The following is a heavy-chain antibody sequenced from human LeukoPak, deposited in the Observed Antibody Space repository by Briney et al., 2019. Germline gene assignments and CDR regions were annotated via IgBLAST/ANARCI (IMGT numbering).Heavy chain of an antibody. CDR2: IWYDGSKK. D-gene: IGHD3-22*01. V-gene: IGHV3-33*01. J-gene: IGHJ4*02. CDR1: GFTFSSYG. Sequence: PRGSLRLSCAASGFTFSSYGMHWVRQAPGKGLEWVAVIWYDGSKKYYADSVKGRFFISRDDPKNTLYLQMNSLRADDTAFYYCVRASYYSDSSGYYPIDSWGQGTLVFVSS. CDR3: VRASYYSDSSGYYPIDS.